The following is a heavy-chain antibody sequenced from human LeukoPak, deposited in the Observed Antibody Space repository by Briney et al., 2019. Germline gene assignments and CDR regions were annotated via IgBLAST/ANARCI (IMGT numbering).Heavy chain of an antibody. V-gene: IGHV1-2*02. CDR1: GYTFTDYY. D-gene: IGHD7-27*01. Sequence: ASVKVSCKASGYTFTDYYMHWVRQAPGQGLEWMGWINPNSGGTNYAQKFQGGVTMTRDTSSRTAHMELSRLRSDDTAVYYCARGRVWGYFDYWGQGTLVTVSS. CDR3: ARGRVWGYFDY. J-gene: IGHJ4*02. CDR2: INPNSGGT.